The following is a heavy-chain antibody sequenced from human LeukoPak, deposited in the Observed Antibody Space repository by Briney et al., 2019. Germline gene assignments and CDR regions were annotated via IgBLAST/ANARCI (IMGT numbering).Heavy chain of an antibody. Sequence: ASVKVSCKASGYTFTSYGISWVRQTPGQGLEWMGWISAYNGNTNYAQKLQGRVTMTTDASTSTAYMELRSLRSEDTAVYYCARDSYSSSWYGRNNPPGYWGQGTLVTVSS. D-gene: IGHD6-13*01. J-gene: IGHJ4*02. CDR3: ARDSYSSSWYGRNNPPGY. V-gene: IGHV1-18*01. CDR1: GYTFTSYG. CDR2: ISAYNGNT.